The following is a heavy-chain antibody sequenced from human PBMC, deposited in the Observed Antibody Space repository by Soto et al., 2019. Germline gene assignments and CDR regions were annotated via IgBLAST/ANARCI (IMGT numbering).Heavy chain of an antibody. J-gene: IGHJ6*02. D-gene: IGHD3-3*01. CDR3: TRAIFGVVIHPHYYYGMEV. V-gene: IGHV3-49*03. Sequence: GSLRLFCPASGFTYGAYAMSWFRQAPGKGLEWEGFIRSKAYGGTTEYAASVKGRFTISSDDSKIIAYLQVNSLKTEDAAVYYCTRAIFGVVIHPHYYYGMEVWGQQTPV. CDR1: GFTYGAYA. CDR2: IRSKAYGGTT.